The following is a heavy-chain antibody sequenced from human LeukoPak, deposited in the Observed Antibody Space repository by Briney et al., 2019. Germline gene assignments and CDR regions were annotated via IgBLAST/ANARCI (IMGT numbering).Heavy chain of an antibody. J-gene: IGHJ4*02. V-gene: IGHV3-23*01. D-gene: IGHD1-20*01. CDR1: GFTFSAYA. CDR3: AKVKWKLIGYFDY. CDR2: ISANGATT. Sequence: GGSLRLSCAASGFTFSAYAVRWVRQAPGKGLEWVSAISANGATTYYADSVKGRFTNSRDDSKNTLFLQMNSLRAEDTAVYFCAKVKWKLIGYFDYWGQGTLVTVSS.